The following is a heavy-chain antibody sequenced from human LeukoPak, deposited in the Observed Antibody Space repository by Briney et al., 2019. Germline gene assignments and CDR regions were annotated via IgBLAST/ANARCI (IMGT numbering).Heavy chain of an antibody. CDR3: ASSLGYCSGGSCSIGY. V-gene: IGHV4-30-4*01. CDR1: GDSISSGDYY. D-gene: IGHD2-15*01. Sequence: SETLSLTCTGSGDSISSGDYYWSWIRQPPGKGLEWIGYIYYSGSTYYNPSLKSRVTISVDTSKNQFSLKLSSVTAADTAVYYCASSLGYCSGGSCSIGYWGQGTLVTVSS. CDR2: IYYSGST. J-gene: IGHJ4*02.